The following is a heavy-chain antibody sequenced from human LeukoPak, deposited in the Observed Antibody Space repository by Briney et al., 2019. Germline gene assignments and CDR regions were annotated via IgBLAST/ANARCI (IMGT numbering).Heavy chain of an antibody. CDR2: INPNSGGT. CDR3: ARDGGSYSFWFDP. D-gene: IGHD2-15*01. J-gene: IGHJ5*02. Sequence: ASVKVSCTASGYTFTGYYMHWVRQAPGQGLEWMGRINPNSGGTNYAQKFQGRVTMTRDTSISTAYMELSRLRSDDTAVYYCARDGGSYSFWFDPWGQGTLVTVSS. V-gene: IGHV1-2*06. CDR1: GYTFTGYY.